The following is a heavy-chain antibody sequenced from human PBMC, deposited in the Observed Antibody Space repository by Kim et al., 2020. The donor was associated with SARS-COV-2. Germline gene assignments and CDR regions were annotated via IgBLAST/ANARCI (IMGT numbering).Heavy chain of an antibody. V-gene: IGHV4-31*03. CDR3: ARVRAAGTVIANAVGEGGG. J-gene: IGHJ4*02. D-gene: IGHD3-22*01. CDR1: GGSISSGGYY. Sequence: SETLSLTCTVSGGSISSGGYYWSWIRQHPGKGLEWIGYIYYSGSTYYNPSLKSRVTISVDTSKNQFSLKLSSVTAADTAVYYCARVRAAGTVIANAVGEGGGWGQGTLVTVSS. CDR2: IYYSGST.